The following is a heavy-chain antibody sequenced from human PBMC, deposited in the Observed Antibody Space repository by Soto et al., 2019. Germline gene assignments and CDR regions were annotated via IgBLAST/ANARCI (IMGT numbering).Heavy chain of an antibody. Sequence: EVQLVASGGGLVQPGGSLRLSCAASGFTFSSYDMHWVRQATGKGLEWVSAIGTAGDPYYPGSVTGRFTIASETAKDSLYLQRNSLSAGDTAVYCCARERYSGSYYGLDVCGQGTTVTVSS. CDR3: ARERYSGSYYGLDV. V-gene: IGHV3-13*05. J-gene: IGHJ6*02. D-gene: IGHD1-26*01. CDR1: GFTFSSYD. CDR2: IGTAGDP.